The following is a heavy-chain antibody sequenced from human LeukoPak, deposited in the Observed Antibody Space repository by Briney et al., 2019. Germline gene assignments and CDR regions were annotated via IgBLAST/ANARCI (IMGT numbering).Heavy chain of an antibody. CDR2: IYYGGST. J-gene: IGHJ6*03. V-gene: IGHV4-59*01. CDR1: GFSISSYH. D-gene: IGHD3-9*01. CDR3: ARYYDTFWPNLYYYMDV. Sequence: SETLPLTCTVSGFSISSYHWRWIRQPPGKGLEWVGYIYYGGSTNYNPSLKSRVTISVDTSKNQFSLKLSSVTAADTAVYYCARYYDTFWPNLYYYMDVWGKGTTVTVSS.